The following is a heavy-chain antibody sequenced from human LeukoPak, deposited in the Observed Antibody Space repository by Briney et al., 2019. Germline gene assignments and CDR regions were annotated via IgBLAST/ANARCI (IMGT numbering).Heavy chain of an antibody. D-gene: IGHD7-27*01. CDR3: ARDWNWGSSDAFDI. V-gene: IGHV1-46*01. J-gene: IGHJ3*02. CDR1: GYTFARYY. Sequence: ASVKVSCKASGYTFARYYIHWVRQAPGQRLEWVRIINPGGGNTNYAQKFQGRVTVTRDTSTTTVYLELSSLRSEDTAVYYCARDWNWGSSDAFDIWGQGTMVTVSS. CDR2: INPGGGNT.